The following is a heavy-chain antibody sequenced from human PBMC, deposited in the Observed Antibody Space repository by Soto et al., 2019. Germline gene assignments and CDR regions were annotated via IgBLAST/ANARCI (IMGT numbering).Heavy chain of an antibody. CDR1: GGSISSYY. CDR2: IYYSGST. Sequence: QVQLQESGPGLGKPSETLSLTCTVSGGSISSYYWSWIRQPPGKGLEWIGYIYYSGSTNYNPSLKSRVTISVDTSKNQFSLKLSSVTAADTAVYYCAREGRVGATPLWGQGTLVTVSS. CDR3: AREGRVGATPL. J-gene: IGHJ4*02. V-gene: IGHV4-59*01. D-gene: IGHD1-26*01.